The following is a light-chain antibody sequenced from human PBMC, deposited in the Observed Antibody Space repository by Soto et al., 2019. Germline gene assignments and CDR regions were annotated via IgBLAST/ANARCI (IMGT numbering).Light chain of an antibody. Sequence: IQLTQSPSSLSASVGDRVSITCRASQGISSYLAWHQQKPGKAPKVLIYAASTLQSGVPSRFSGSGSGTDFTLTISSLQPEDFATYYCQQLNSYPYTFGQGTKLEIK. J-gene: IGKJ2*01. CDR2: AAS. CDR3: QQLNSYPYT. CDR1: QGISSY. V-gene: IGKV1-9*01.